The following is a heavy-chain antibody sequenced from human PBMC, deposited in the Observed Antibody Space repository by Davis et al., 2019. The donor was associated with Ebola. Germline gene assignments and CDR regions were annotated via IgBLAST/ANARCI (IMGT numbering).Heavy chain of an antibody. CDR2: INPSGGST. Sequence: ASVKVSCKASGYTFTSYYMHWVRQAPGQGLEWMGIINPSGGSTSYAQKFQGRVTMTTDTSTSTAYMELRSLRSDDTAVYYCARDLPVLMVYAIPALYYGMDVWGQGTTVTVSS. J-gene: IGHJ6*02. D-gene: IGHD2-8*01. CDR3: ARDLPVLMVYAIPALYYGMDV. CDR1: GYTFTSYY. V-gene: IGHV1-46*01.